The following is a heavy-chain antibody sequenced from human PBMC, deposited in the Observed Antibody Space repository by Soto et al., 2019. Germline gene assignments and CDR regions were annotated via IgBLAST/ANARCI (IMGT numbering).Heavy chain of an antibody. V-gene: IGHV4-61*01. CDR3: ARVRRALDY. CDR1: GGSISSGNW. J-gene: IGHJ4*02. CDR2: IYYSGST. Sequence: PSETLSLTCAVSGGSISSGNWWSWIRQPPGKGLEWIGYIYYSGSTNYNPSLKSRVTISVDTSKNQFSLKLSSVTAADTAVYYCARVRRALDYWGQGTLVTVSS.